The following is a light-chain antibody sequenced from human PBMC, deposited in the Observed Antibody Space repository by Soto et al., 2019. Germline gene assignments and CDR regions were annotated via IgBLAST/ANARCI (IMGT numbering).Light chain of an antibody. CDR3: QQYGRSRPRFT. CDR1: QSVSSSY. J-gene: IGKJ3*01. V-gene: IGKV3-20*01. CDR2: GAS. Sequence: EIVLTQSPGTLSLSPGERATLSCRASQSVSSSYLAWYQQKPGQAPRLLIYGASSRATGIPDRFRGSGSGTDFTLTLSRREPRDFAVYYCQQYGRSRPRFTFCPGTKVDIK.